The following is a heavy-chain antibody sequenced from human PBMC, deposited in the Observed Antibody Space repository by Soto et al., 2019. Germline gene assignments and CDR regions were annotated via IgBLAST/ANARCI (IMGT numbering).Heavy chain of an antibody. D-gene: IGHD3-22*01. Sequence: QVQLVQSGAEVTEPGASVKLSCKASGYTFTNYYMNWVRQAPGQGHELMGVINPGAGTTNYAKRFGGRVTMIRYTSTSTVSLELSSLRSEDTALYYCARGPSFYYDSTTYYRPEFDHWGRGSLLTVSS. V-gene: IGHV1-46*01. J-gene: IGHJ4*02. CDR2: INPGAGTT. CDR3: ARGPSFYYDSTTYYRPEFDH. CDR1: GYTFTNYY.